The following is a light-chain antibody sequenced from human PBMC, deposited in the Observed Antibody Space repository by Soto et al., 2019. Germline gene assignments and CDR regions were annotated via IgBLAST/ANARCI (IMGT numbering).Light chain of an antibody. V-gene: IGLV2-23*01. CDR3: CSYAGSSTWV. CDR1: SSDVGSYNL. Sequence: QAVVTQPASVSGSPGQSITISCTRTSSDVGSYNLVSWYQQHPGKAPKLMIYEGSKRPSGVSNRFSGSKSGNTASLTISGLQAEDEADYYCCSYAGSSTWVFGGGTKVTVL. CDR2: EGS. J-gene: IGLJ2*01.